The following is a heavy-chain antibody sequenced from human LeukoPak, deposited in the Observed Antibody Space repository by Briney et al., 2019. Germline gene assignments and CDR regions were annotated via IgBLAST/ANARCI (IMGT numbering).Heavy chain of an antibody. V-gene: IGHV3-33*01. CDR2: MWYDGSNK. D-gene: IGHD4-17*01. CDR1: GFTFSSYC. Sequence: QPGRSLRLSCAASGFTFSSYCMHWVRQAPGKGLEWVAVMWYDGSNKYYADSVKGRFTISRDNSKNTLYLQMHSLRAEDTAVYYCARDEVTTPRDWGQGTLVTVSS. J-gene: IGHJ4*02. CDR3: ARDEVTTPRD.